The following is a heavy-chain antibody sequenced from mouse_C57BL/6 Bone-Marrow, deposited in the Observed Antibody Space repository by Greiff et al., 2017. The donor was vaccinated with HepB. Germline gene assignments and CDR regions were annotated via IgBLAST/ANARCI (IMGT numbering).Heavy chain of an antibody. V-gene: IGHV1-50*01. CDR1: GYTFTSYW. Sequence: QVQLQQPGAELAKPGASVKLSCKASGYTFTSYWMQWVKQRPGQGLEWIGEIDPSDSYTNYNQKFKGKATLTVDTSSSTAYMQLSSLTSEDSAVYYCAREIRGDWFAYWGQGTLVTVSA. J-gene: IGHJ3*01. CDR3: AREIRGDWFAY. D-gene: IGHD2-4*01. CDR2: IDPSDSYT.